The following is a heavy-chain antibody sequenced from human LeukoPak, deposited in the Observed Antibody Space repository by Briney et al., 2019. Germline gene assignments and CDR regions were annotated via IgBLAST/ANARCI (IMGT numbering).Heavy chain of an antibody. J-gene: IGHJ4*02. V-gene: IGHV3-48*04. D-gene: IGHD6-13*01. Sequence: GGSLRLSCAASGFTFSGHNMNWVRQAPGKGLEWISFVSISSGTIYYADSVNGRFRISRDNAKSSLDLEMNSLRAEDTAVYHCVGSLYGSRTDYWGQGTLVTVAS. CDR1: GFTFSGHN. CDR2: VSISSGTI. CDR3: VGSLYGSRTDY.